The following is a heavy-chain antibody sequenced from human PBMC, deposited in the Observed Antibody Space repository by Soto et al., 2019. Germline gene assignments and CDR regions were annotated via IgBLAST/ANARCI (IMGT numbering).Heavy chain of an antibody. V-gene: IGHV4-31*03. J-gene: IGHJ5*02. Sequence: PSETLTLTCSVSGAALNSGNYYWSWLRQVPGKGLEWIGHIYVTGAVDYNPSLRDRITISQDTSERQFSLNLRLVTAAATAVYYCASLRITTNNYKWFDPWGQGTLVTVSS. CDR3: ASLRITTNNYKWFDP. CDR2: IYVTGAV. D-gene: IGHD3-22*01. CDR1: GAALNSGNYY.